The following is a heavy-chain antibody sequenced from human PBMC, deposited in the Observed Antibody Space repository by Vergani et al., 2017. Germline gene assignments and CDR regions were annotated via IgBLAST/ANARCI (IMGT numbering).Heavy chain of an antibody. V-gene: IGHV3-23*01. CDR2: ISGSGGST. J-gene: IGHJ6*02. D-gene: IGHD2-15*01. CDR3: AKAYCSGGSCYGYYGMDV. Sequence: EVQLLESGGGLVQPGGSLRLSCAASGFTFSSYAMSWVRQAPGKGLEWVSAISGSGGSTYYADSVKGRFTISRDNSKNTLYLQMNSLRAEDTAVYYCAKAYCSGGSCYGYYGMDVWGQGTTVTVSS. CDR1: GFTFSSYA.